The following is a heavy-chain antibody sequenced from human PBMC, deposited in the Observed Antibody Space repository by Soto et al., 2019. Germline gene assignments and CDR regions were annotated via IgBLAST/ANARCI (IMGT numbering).Heavy chain of an antibody. CDR2: IWYDRSNK. D-gene: IGHD3-3*01. CDR3: ARSTLRFLEWSLLI. V-gene: IGHV3-33*01. CDR1: GFTFSSYG. Sequence: PGGSLRLSCAASGFTFSSYGMHWVRQAPGKGLEWVAVIWYDRSNKYYADSVKGRFTISRDNSKNALYLQMNSLRAEDTAVYYCARSTLRFLEWSLLIWGQGTMVTVSS. J-gene: IGHJ3*02.